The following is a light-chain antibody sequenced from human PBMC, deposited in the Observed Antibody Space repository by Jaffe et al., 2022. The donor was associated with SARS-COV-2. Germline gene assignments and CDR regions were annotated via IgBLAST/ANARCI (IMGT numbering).Light chain of an antibody. Sequence: QSALTQPASVSGSPGQSITISCTGTSSDVGSYNLVSWYQQHPGKAPKLMIYEGSKRPSGVSNRFSGSKSGNTASLTISGLQADDEADYYCCSYASSGTLVFGGGTKLTVL. J-gene: IGLJ2*01. V-gene: IGLV2-23*01. CDR3: CSYASSGTLV. CDR1: SSDVGSYNL. CDR2: EGS.